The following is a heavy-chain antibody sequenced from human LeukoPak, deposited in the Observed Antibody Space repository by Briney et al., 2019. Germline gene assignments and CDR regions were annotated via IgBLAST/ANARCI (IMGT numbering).Heavy chain of an antibody. J-gene: IGHJ4*02. V-gene: IGHV3-33*01. CDR1: GFAFNTYA. CDR2: IWHDGSHK. Sequence: GRSLRLSCAASGFAFNTYAMHWDRQAPGKGLEWVTLIWHDGSHKFYIDSVRGRFTISRDNSRNTLYLQMNGLRAEDTAVYYCAREIFGSGSYSDYWGQGTLVTVSS. CDR3: AREIFGSGSYSDY. D-gene: IGHD3-10*01.